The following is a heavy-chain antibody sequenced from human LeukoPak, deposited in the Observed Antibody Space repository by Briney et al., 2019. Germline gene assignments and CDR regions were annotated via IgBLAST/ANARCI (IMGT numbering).Heavy chain of an antibody. D-gene: IGHD3-22*01. V-gene: IGHV3-66*03. CDR3: ARDRNYYDSSGPLDY. J-gene: IGHJ4*02. CDR1: GFTGSNNY. CDR2: IHSSGGT. Sequence: GGSLRLSCAASGFTGSNNYMSWVRQAPGKGLEWVSAIHSSGGTYYADSVKGRFTISRDNSKNTLYLQMNSLRAEDTAVYYCARDRNYYDSSGPLDYWGQGTLVTVSS.